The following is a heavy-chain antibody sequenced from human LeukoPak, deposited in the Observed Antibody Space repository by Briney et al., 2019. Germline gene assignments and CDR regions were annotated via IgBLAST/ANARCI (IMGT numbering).Heavy chain of an antibody. CDR2: IYYSWST. V-gene: IGHV4-59*01. CDR1: GGSISTYY. Sequence: SETLSLTCTVSGGSISTYYWSWIRQPPGKGLEWIGYIYYSWSTNYNPSLKSRVSISVDTSKNQFSLKLNSVTAADTAVYYCARVWGVTDFYDSRGAFDIWGQGTMVTVSS. J-gene: IGHJ3*02. CDR3: ARVWGVTDFYDSRGAFDI. D-gene: IGHD3-22*01.